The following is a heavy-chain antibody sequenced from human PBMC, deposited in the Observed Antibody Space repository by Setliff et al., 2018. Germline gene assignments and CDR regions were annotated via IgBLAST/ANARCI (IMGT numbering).Heavy chain of an antibody. J-gene: IGHJ4*02. CDR2: INSDGSST. Sequence: GGSLRLSCAASGFTFSSNNMHWVRQAPGKGLVWVSRINSDGSSTSYADSVKGRFTISRDNAKNSLYRQMNSLRAEDTAVYYCARDRGSGSYFLRYFDYWGQGTLVTVSS. V-gene: IGHV3-74*01. D-gene: IGHD1-26*01. CDR3: ARDRGSGSYFLRYFDY. CDR1: GFTFSSNN.